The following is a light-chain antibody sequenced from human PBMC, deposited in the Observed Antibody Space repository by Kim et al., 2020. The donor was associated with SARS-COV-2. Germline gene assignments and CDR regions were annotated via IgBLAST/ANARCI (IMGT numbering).Light chain of an antibody. CDR3: SSYTSGIAWV. V-gene: IGLV2-8*01. CDR1: SGDVGGYNY. Sequence: GQSVTIPCTGTSGDVGGYNYVSWYQQHPGKAPKLMIYEVTKRPSGVPDRFSGSKSGNTASLTVSGLQAEDEADYYCSSYTSGIAWVFGGGTQLTVL. CDR2: EVT. J-gene: IGLJ3*02.